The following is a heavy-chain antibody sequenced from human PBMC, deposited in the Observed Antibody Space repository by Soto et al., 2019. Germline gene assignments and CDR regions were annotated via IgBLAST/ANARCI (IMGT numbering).Heavy chain of an antibody. V-gene: IGHV4-39*01. CDR1: GGSISSSGYY. CDR2: IYYSGST. CDR3: TRHYSGYDLGGY. Sequence: SETLSLTCTVSGGSISSSGYYWGWIRQPPGKGLEWIASIYYSGSTYYNPSLKSRLTISEDRSKNQLTLKLKSVTAADTAVYYCTRHYSGYDLGGYWGQGTLVTVSS. J-gene: IGHJ4*02. D-gene: IGHD5-12*01.